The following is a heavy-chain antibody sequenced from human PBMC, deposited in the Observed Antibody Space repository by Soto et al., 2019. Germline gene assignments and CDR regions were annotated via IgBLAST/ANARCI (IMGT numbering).Heavy chain of an antibody. CDR3: ARIPSYDTSRPLDYYYGMDV. D-gene: IGHD3-22*01. CDR2: MNPNSGNT. J-gene: IGHJ6*02. CDR1: VFTNTFKY. Sequence: SVTPSFTSSVFTNTFKYIFWVRQSPCQGLEWMGWMNPNSGNTGYAQKFQGRVTMTSHTSIGTACMELSSLRSEDTAVYYCARIPSYDTSRPLDYYYGMDVRGQGTTVTVSS. V-gene: IGHV1-8*01.